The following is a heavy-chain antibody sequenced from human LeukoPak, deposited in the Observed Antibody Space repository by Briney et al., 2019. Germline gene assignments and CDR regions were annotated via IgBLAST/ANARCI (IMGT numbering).Heavy chain of an antibody. J-gene: IGHJ4*02. CDR1: GGSITGYY. CDR3: ARGWLFFDY. V-gene: IGHV4-59*01. D-gene: IGHD3-22*01. Sequence: SGTLSRTCSVSGGSITGYYWSWIRQPPGKGLEWIGYTYYSGSTNYNPSLKSRVAISVDTSKNQFSLKLSSVTAADTAVYYCARGWLFFDYWGQGTLVTVSS. CDR2: TYYSGST.